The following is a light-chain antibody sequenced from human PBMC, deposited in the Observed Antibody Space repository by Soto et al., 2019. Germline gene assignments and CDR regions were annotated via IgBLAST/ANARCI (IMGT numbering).Light chain of an antibody. CDR3: QQRGNWPPT. CDR2: DAA. V-gene: IGKV3-11*01. CDR1: QSIGSF. Sequence: EIVLTQSPAALSLSPGERATLSCRARQSIGSFLAWYQQKTGQPPRLLIYDAANRATGIPGRFSGSGSATDFTLTISSLEPEDFAFYYCQQRGNWPPTFGPETKVNIK. J-gene: IGKJ3*01.